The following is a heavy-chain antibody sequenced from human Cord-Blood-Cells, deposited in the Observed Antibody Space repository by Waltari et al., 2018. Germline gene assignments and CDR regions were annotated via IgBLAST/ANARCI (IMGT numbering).Heavy chain of an antibody. D-gene: IGHD3-3*01. CDR3: AEGEPHAALRFLEWAAKGALGYFDY. CDR2: ISGSGGST. CDR1: GFTFSSYA. V-gene: IGHV3-23*01. J-gene: IGHJ4*02. Sequence: EVQLLESGGGLVQPGGSLRLSCAASGFTFSSYAMSWVRQSPGKGLEWVSAISGSGGSTCYADSVKGRFTISRDKSKNTLYLQMNSLGAEDTAVDCWAEGEPHAALRFLEWAAKGALGYFDYWGQGTLVTVSS.